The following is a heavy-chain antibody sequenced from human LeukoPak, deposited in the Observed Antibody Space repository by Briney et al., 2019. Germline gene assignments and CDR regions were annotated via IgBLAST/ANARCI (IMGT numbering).Heavy chain of an antibody. CDR1: GGSISSYY. CDR3: ARDQGGNSFDYYYMDV. J-gene: IGHJ6*03. CDR2: IYYSGST. D-gene: IGHD4-23*01. V-gene: IGHV4-59*01. Sequence: PSETLSLTCTVSGGSISSYYWSWLRQPPGKGVEWVGYIYYSGSTNYNPSLKSRVTISVDTSKNQFSLKLSSVTAADTAVYYCARDQGGNSFDYYYMDVWGKGTTVTVSS.